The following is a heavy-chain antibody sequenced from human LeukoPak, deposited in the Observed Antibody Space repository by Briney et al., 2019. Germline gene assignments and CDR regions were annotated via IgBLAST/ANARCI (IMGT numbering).Heavy chain of an antibody. Sequence: PGGSLRLSCAASGFTFNSYSLSWVRQAPGKGLEWVSSISSDGDYIYYADSVKGRFTISRDNSRNILYLQMNSLRAEDTAVYSCAKSRSNFETDAFDIWGQGTLVTVSS. CDR3: AKSRSNFETDAFDI. D-gene: IGHD4-11*01. V-gene: IGHV3-21*04. J-gene: IGHJ3*02. CDR2: ISSDGDYI. CDR1: GFTFNSYS.